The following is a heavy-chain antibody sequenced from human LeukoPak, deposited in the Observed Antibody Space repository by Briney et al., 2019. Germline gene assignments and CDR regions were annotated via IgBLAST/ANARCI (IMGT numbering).Heavy chain of an antibody. CDR3: AGQDLEWFIWFDP. J-gene: IGHJ5*02. D-gene: IGHD3-3*01. CDR1: GYTFTGYY. V-gene: IGHV1-2*02. CDR2: INPNSGGT. Sequence: ASVKVSCKASGYTFTGYYMHWVRQAPGQGLEWMGWINPNSGGTNYAQKFQGRVTMTRDTSISTAYMELSRLRSDDTAVYYCAGQDLEWFIWFDPLGQGTLVTVSS.